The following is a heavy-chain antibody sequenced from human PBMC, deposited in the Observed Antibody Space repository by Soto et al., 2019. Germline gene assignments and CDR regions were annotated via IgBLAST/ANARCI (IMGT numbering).Heavy chain of an antibody. CDR1: GGSISSGGYY. Sequence: SETLSLTCTVSGGSISSGGYYGSWIRQHPGKGLEWIGYIYHSGSTYYNPSLKSRVTILADTSKNQLCLKLSSVTAADTAVYYCARGGRRSPGMDVWGQGTTVTVS. J-gene: IGHJ6*02. CDR3: ARGGRRSPGMDV. V-gene: IGHV4-31*03. CDR2: IYHSGST.